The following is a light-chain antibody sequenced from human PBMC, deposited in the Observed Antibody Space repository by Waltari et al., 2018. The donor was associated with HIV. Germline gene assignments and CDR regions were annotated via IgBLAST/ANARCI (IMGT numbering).Light chain of an antibody. CDR3: LRDYGGRRPSWV. J-gene: IGLJ3*02. CDR1: TGPLSTSSY. Sequence: VVTQEPSLTVSPGGTVTLTCTSHTGPLSTSSYPSWFQQRPGQAPRPLIFSSNKRHSWTPEHVSDSRLGYKAALTPSAVQPEDVADYYCLRDYGGRRPSWVFGGRTKVTVL. V-gene: IGLV7-43*01. CDR2: SSN.